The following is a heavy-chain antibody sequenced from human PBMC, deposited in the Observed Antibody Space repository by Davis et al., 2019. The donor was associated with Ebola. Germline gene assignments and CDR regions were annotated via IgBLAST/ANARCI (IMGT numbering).Heavy chain of an antibody. CDR1: GFTFDDYA. D-gene: IGHD3-3*01. CDR2: ISVSGAST. J-gene: IGHJ4*02. CDR3: AKDRGFWSGYGSYYFDY. V-gene: IGHV3-23*01. Sequence: GESLKISCAASGFTFDDYAMSWVRLAPGKGLDWVSTISVSGASTYYADSVKGRFTISRDNSKNTLYLQMNSLRDEDTAVYYCAKDRGFWSGYGSYYFDYWGQGTLVTVSS.